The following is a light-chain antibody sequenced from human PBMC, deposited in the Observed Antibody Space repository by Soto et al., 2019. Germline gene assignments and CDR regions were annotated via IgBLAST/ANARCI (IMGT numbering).Light chain of an antibody. CDR2: WAS. Sequence: DIVMTQSPDSLAVSLGERATINCKSSQSVLYSSNNNNYLAWYQQKPGQPPKLLIYWASTRESGVPDRFSGSGSGTDFTLTISSLQAEDVAVYYCQQYYTTPITFGRGTRLEIK. CDR1: QSVLYSSNNNNY. CDR3: QQYYTTPIT. V-gene: IGKV4-1*01. J-gene: IGKJ5*01.